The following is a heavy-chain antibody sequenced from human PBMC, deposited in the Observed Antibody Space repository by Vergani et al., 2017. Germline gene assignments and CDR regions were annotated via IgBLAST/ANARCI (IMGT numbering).Heavy chain of an antibody. V-gene: IGHV3-11*01. D-gene: IGHD3-22*01. Sequence: QVQLVESGGGLVKPGGSLRLSCAASGFTFSDYYMSWIRQAPGTGLEWVSYISSSGSTIYYADSVKGRFTISRDNATNSLYLQMNSLRAEDTAVYYCARVTYYYDSSGYCLDYWGQGTLVTVSS. CDR3: ARVTYYYDSSGYCLDY. CDR2: ISSSGSTI. J-gene: IGHJ4*02. CDR1: GFTFSDYY.